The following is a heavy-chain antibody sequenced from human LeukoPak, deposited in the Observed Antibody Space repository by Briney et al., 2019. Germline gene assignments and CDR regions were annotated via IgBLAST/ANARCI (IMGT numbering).Heavy chain of an antibody. CDR1: GYTFTSYY. J-gene: IGHJ5*02. Sequence: GASVKVSCKASGYTFTSYYMHWVRQAPGQGLEWMGIINPSGGSTSYAQKFQGRVAMTRDTSTSTVYMELSSLRSEDTAVYYCAGLITYCSSTSCLMGKLGWFDPWGQGTLVTVSS. CDR2: INPSGGST. CDR3: AGLITYCSSTSCLMGKLGWFDP. D-gene: IGHD2-2*01. V-gene: IGHV1-46*01.